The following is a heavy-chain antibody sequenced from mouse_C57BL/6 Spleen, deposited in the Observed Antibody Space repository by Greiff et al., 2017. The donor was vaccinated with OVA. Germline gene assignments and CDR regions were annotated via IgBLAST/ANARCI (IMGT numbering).Heavy chain of an antibody. J-gene: IGHJ4*01. V-gene: IGHV1-82*01. CDR3: ARNAMDY. CDR1: GYAFSSSW. Sequence: VQLQQSGPELVKPGASVKISCKASGYAFSSSWMNWVKQRPGQGLEWIGRIYPGDGDTNYNGKFKGKATLTADKSSSTAYMQLSSLTSEDSAVYFCARNAMDYWSQGTSVTVSS. CDR2: IYPGDGDT.